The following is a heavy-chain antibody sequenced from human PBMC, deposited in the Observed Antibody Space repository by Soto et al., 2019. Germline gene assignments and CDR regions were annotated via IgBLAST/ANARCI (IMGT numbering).Heavy chain of an antibody. CDR3: ARRAHVWFGEAEYYYMDV. CDR2: IWYDGSNK. D-gene: IGHD3-10*01. V-gene: IGHV3-33*01. J-gene: IGHJ6*03. Sequence: QVQLVESGGGVVQPGRSLRLSCAASGFTFSSYGMHWVRQAPGKGLEWVAVIWYDGSNKYYADSVKGGFTISRDNSKNTLYLQMNSLRAEDTAVYYCARRAHVWFGEAEYYYMDVWGKGTTVTVSS. CDR1: GFTFSSYG.